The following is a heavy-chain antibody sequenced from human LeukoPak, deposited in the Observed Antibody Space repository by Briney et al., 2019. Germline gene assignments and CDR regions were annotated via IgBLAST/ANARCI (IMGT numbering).Heavy chain of an antibody. J-gene: IGHJ1*01. V-gene: IGHV3-30-3*02. CDR3: AKRSFSSGN. Sequence: GGSLRLSCVASGFTFSSYAIHWVRQAPGKGLEWVTGISFDGSIEVYADSVKGRFTISRDNSKNTLYLQMNSLRAEDTAVYYCAKRSFSSGNWGQGTLVTVSS. D-gene: IGHD3-22*01. CDR2: ISFDGSIE. CDR1: GFTFSSYA.